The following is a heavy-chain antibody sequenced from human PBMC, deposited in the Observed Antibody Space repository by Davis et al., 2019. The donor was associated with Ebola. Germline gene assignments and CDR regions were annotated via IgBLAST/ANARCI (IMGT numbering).Heavy chain of an antibody. V-gene: IGHV1-18*01. J-gene: IGHJ4*02. CDR1: VYTFTSYR. Sequence: AASVKVSRQASVYTFTSYRLSWVRQAPGQELEWMGWINPHNGNTNYAQNVQGRVTMTTDTSTSTAYMEVGSLRSDDTAVYYCARAQFPTTSDHWGQGTLVTVSS. CDR3: ARAQFPTTSDH. CDR2: INPHNGNT. D-gene: IGHD1-1*01.